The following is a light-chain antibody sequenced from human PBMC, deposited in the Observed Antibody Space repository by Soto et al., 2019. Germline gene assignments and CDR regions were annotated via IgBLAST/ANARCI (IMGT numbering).Light chain of an antibody. CDR2: GVS. CDR3: MQRIQLPET. Sequence: DVMLTQTPLSLSVTPGQPASISCKSSQSLLHSNGKTFLYWYLQRPGQSPQLLIYGVSDRFSGVSDRFSGSGSGTDFTLTISRVEAEDVGVYYCMQRIQLPETFGQGTRLEIK. CDR1: QSLLHSNGKTF. J-gene: IGKJ2*01. V-gene: IGKV2D-29*02.